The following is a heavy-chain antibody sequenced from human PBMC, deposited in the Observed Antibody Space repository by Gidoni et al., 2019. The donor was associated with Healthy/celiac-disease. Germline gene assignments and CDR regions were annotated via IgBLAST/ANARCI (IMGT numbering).Heavy chain of an antibody. CDR1: GFPFSSYA. V-gene: IGHV3-23*04. CDR3: AKDLWGYDSSGY. Sequence: EVQLVESGGGLVQPGGSLSLSCAASGFPFSSYAMSWVRQAPGKGLEWVSAISGSGGSTYYADSVKGRFTISRDNSKNTLYLQMNSLRAEDTAVYYCAKDLWGYDSSGYWGQGTLVTVSS. J-gene: IGHJ4*02. D-gene: IGHD3-22*01. CDR2: ISGSGGST.